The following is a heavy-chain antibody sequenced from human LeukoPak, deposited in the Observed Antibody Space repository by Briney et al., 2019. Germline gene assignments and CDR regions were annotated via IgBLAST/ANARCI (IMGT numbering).Heavy chain of an antibody. J-gene: IGHJ6*03. CDR3: ARIGGYFDWLPNYYYYYMDV. CDR2: ISSSGSTI. D-gene: IGHD3-9*01. CDR1: GFTVSHNY. Sequence: PGGSLRLSCAASGFTVSHNYMSWVRQAPGKGLEWVSYISSSGSTIYYADSVKGRFTISRDNAKNSLYLQMNSLRAEDTAVYYCARIGGYFDWLPNYYYYYMDVWGKGTTVTISS. V-gene: IGHV3-11*04.